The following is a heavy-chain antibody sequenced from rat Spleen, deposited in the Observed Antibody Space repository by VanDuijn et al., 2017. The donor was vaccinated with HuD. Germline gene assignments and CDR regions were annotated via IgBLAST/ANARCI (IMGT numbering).Heavy chain of an antibody. V-gene: IGHV3-3*01. J-gene: IGHJ2*01. Sequence: EVRLQESGPGLVKPSQSLSLTCSVTDYSITSSYKWNWIRKFPGNKLEWMGYIDNAGSTNYNPSLKSRISITRDTSKNQFFLQLNSVTTEDTATYYCARYRDYGYNDYWGQGVMVTVSS. CDR1: DYSITSSYK. CDR2: IDNAGST. CDR3: ARYRDYGYNDY. D-gene: IGHD1-9*01.